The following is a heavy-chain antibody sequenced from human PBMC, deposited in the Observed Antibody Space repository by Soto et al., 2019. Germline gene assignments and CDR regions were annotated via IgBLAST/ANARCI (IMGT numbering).Heavy chain of an antibody. CDR3: ARGPLSIAARYYYYYGMDV. V-gene: IGHV4-34*01. Sequence: SETLSLTCAVYGGSFSGYYWSWIRQPPGKGLEWIGEINHSGSTNYNPSLKSRVTISVDTSKNQFSLKLSSVTAADTAVYYCARGPLSIAARYYYYYGMDVWSQGTTVTVSS. J-gene: IGHJ6*02. CDR2: INHSGST. D-gene: IGHD6-6*01. CDR1: GGSFSGYY.